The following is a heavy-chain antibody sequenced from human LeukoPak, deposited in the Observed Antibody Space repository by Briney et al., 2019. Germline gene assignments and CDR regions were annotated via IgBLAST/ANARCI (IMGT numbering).Heavy chain of an antibody. Sequence: PPGGSLRLSCEASGFTFNSYAMSWVRQAPGKGLEWVSLISGSGVRTFYADVVKGRFTISRDNSKNTLYLEMNSLTADDTAIFYCAKMAGDFWSGYYYYYMDVWGKGTAVTVSS. CDR2: ISGSGVRT. V-gene: IGHV3-23*01. CDR1: GFTFNSYA. D-gene: IGHD3-3*01. CDR3: AKMAGDFWSGYYYYYMDV. J-gene: IGHJ6*03.